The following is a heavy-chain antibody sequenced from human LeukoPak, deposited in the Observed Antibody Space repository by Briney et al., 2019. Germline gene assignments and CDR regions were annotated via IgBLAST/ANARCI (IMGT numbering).Heavy chain of an antibody. Sequence: SETLSLTCTVSGGSISSSSYYWGWIRQPPGKGLEWIGSIYYSGSTYYNPSLKSRVTISVDTSKNQFSLKLSSVTAADTAVYYCARDRTPTVWGQGTLVTVS. CDR2: IYYSGST. D-gene: IGHD1-1*01. CDR3: ARDRTPTV. V-gene: IGHV4-39*02. CDR1: GGSISSSSYY. J-gene: IGHJ1*01.